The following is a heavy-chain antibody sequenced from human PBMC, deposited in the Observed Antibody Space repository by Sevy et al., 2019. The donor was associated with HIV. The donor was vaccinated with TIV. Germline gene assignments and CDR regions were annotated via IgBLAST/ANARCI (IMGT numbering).Heavy chain of an antibody. J-gene: IGHJ4*02. CDR3: ATHAGIAAAGRVFDY. V-gene: IGHV3-72*01. CDR1: GFTFCDHY. D-gene: IGHD6-13*01. CDR2: TRNKADSYTT. Sequence: GGSLRLSCAASGFTFCDHYMEWVRQAPGKGLEWVGRTRNKADSYTTEYAASVKGRFTISRDDSKNSLYLQMNSLKTEDTAVYYCATHAGIAAAGRVFDYWGQGPLVTVSS.